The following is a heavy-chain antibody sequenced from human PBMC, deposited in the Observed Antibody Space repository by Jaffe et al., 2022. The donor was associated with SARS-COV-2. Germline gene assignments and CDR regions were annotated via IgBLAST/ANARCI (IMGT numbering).Heavy chain of an antibody. CDR3: ARQRIQLWQPGGFGFDP. V-gene: IGHV4-39*01. CDR1: GGSISSSSYY. D-gene: IGHD5-18*01. CDR2: IYYSGST. J-gene: IGHJ5*02. Sequence: QLQLQESGPGLVKPSETLSLTCTVSGGSISSSSYYWGWIRQPPGKGLEWIGSIYYSGSTYYNPSLKSRVTISVDTSKNQFSLKLSSVTAADTAVYYCARQRIQLWQPGGFGFDPWGQGTLVTVSS.